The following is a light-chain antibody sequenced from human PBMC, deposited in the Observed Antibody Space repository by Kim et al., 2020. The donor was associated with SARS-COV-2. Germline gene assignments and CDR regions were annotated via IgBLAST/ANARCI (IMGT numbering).Light chain of an antibody. CDR1: QNINNW. CDR2: KAS. J-gene: IGKJ2*01. V-gene: IGKV1-5*03. Sequence: DIQMTQSPSTLSASVGDRITITCRASQNINNWLTWYQQRPGKAPKLLIYKASTLESGVPSRFSGTGSATEFTLTISSLQPDDFATYYCQQYDFSSGTFGQGTKLDI. CDR3: QQYDFSSGT.